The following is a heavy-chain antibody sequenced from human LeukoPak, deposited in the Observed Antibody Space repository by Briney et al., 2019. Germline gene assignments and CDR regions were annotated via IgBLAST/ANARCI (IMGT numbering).Heavy chain of an antibody. J-gene: IGHJ4*02. V-gene: IGHV1-69*13. CDR1: GGISHPYA. Sequence: VASVKVSCKASGGISHPYAIAWLRQAPGQGLEWMGGITPLVSTTVYARKLQGRVTFTADEATRTVYMELRSLSSDDTAIYYCARGNGTYTPSDHWGQGTLVTVSP. CDR2: ITPLVSTT. CDR3: ARGNGTYTPSDH. D-gene: IGHD1-26*01.